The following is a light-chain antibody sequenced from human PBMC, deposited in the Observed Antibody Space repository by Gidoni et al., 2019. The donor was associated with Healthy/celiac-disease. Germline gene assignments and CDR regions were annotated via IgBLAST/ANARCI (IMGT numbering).Light chain of an antibody. CDR3: QQYNSYPGT. CDR1: QSISSW. V-gene: IGKV1-5*03. CDR2: KAS. J-gene: IGKJ1*01. Sequence: DIQMTQSPSTLSASVGDRVTSTCRASQSISSWLAWYQQKQGKAPKLLSYKASSLESGVPSRFSGSGSGTEFTLTISSLQPDDFATYYCQQYNSYPGTFGQGTKVEIK.